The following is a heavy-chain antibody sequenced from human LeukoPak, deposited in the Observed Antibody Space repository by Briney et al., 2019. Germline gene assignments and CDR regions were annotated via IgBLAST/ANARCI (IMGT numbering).Heavy chain of an antibody. D-gene: IGHD2-15*01. Sequence: ASVTVSFKSSGYSFHDSGNSWVWQGPGQGLEWMGWISTEIGNTNYAQRLQGRVTMPRDTSTSTVYMELTSLRSDDTAVYYCARDRYGYCGGGSCFLFDYWGQGTLVTVSS. CDR1: GYSFHDSG. CDR3: ARDRYGYCGGGSCFLFDY. CDR2: ISTEIGNT. J-gene: IGHJ4*02. V-gene: IGHV1-18*04.